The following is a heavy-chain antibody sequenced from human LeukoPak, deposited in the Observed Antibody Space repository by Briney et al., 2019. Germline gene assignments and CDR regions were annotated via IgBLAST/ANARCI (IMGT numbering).Heavy chain of an antibody. J-gene: IGHJ5*02. CDR2: MNPNSGNT. Sequence: ASVKVSCKASGYTFTSYDINWVRQAPGQGLEWMGWMNPNSGNTGYAQTFQGRVTITRNTSISTAYMELSSLRSEDTAVYYCARSAYCSSTSCRSWFDPWGQGTLVTVSS. D-gene: IGHD2-2*01. CDR1: GYTFTSYD. CDR3: ARSAYCSSTSCRSWFDP. V-gene: IGHV1-8*03.